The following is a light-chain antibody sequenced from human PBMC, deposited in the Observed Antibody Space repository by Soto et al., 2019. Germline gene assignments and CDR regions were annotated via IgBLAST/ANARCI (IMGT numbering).Light chain of an antibody. J-gene: IGKJ1*01. Sequence: DIQLTQSPSVLSASVGDRVTITCRASPGINSYLAWYQQKPGKVPKLLIYAASTLYSGVPSRFSGSGSGTEFTLTISSLQPEDFATYYGQHLNSYPRTFGQGTKVEIK. V-gene: IGKV1-9*01. CDR2: AAS. CDR3: QHLNSYPRT. CDR1: PGINSY.